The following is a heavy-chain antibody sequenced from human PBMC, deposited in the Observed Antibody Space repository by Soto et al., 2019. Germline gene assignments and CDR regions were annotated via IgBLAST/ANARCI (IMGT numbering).Heavy chain of an antibody. J-gene: IGHJ4*02. V-gene: IGHV4-31*03. CDR2: FYYSGST. D-gene: IGHD7-27*01. CDR1: GGSISSGGYY. CDR3: ARVWGMTPDY. Sequence: QVQLQESGPGLVKPSQTLSLTCTVSGGSISSGGYYWSWIRQHPGKGLEWIGHFYYSGSTYYNPCLKSRVTMSVDTSKNQFSLKLSSVTAADTAMYYCARVWGMTPDYWGQGTLVTVSS.